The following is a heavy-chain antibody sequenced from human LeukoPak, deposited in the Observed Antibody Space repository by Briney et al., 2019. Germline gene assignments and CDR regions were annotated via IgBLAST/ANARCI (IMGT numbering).Heavy chain of an antibody. J-gene: IGHJ5*02. V-gene: IGHV1-2*02. D-gene: IGHD3-22*01. CDR2: INPNSGGT. Sequence: GASVKVSCKASGYTFTSYDINWVRQAPGQGLEWMGWINPNSGGTNYAQKFQGRVTMTRDTSISTAYMELSRLRSDDTAVYYCARDSGYYDSSGYYPDWFDPWGQGTLVTVSS. CDR1: GYTFTSYD. CDR3: ARDSGYYDSSGYYPDWFDP.